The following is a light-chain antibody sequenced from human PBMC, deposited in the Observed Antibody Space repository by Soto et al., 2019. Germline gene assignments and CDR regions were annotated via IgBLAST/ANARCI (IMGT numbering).Light chain of an antibody. J-gene: IGLJ1*01. V-gene: IGLV2-14*01. CDR1: TSDVGAYNL. CDR3: GSYTIRTRYV. Sequence: QSVLAQPASVSGSPGQSVTISCTGTTSDVGAYNLVSWYQQHPGRAPKLMIFEVHNRPSGVSDRFSGSKSGNTASLTISGLQAEDEADYYCGSYTIRTRYVFGTGTKLTVL. CDR2: EVH.